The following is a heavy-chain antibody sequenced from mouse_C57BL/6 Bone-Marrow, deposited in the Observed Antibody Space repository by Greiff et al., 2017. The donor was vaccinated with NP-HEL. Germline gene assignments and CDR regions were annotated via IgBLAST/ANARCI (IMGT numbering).Heavy chain of an antibody. CDR2: INYDGSST. Sequence: DVQLVESEGGLVQPGSSMKLSCTASGFTFSDYYMAWVRQVPEKGLEWVANINYDGSSTYYLDSLKSRFIISRDNAKNILYLQMSSLKSEDTATYYCARENEGFAYWGQGTLVTVSA. V-gene: IGHV5-16*01. J-gene: IGHJ3*01. CDR3: ARENEGFAY. CDR1: GFTFSDYY.